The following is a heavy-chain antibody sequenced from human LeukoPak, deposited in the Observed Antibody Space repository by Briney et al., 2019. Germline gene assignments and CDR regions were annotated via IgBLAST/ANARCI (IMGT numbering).Heavy chain of an antibody. J-gene: IGHJ5*02. CDR1: GGSFSGYY. Sequence: SETLSLTCAVYGGSFSGYYWSWIRQPPGKGLEWIGEINHSGSTNYNPSLKSRVTISVDTSKNQFSLKLSSVTAADTAVYYCARESTQETYYDILTGYYTWFDPWGQRTLVTVSS. CDR2: INHSGST. D-gene: IGHD3-9*01. V-gene: IGHV4-34*01. CDR3: ARESTQETYYDILTGYYTWFDP.